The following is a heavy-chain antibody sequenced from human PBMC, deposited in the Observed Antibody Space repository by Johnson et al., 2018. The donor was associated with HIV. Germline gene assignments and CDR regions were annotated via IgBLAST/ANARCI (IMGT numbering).Heavy chain of an antibody. D-gene: IGHD3-22*01. CDR3: ARSRAAYYYDSSGYYSAFDI. J-gene: IGHJ3*02. CDR1: GFTFSNAW. Sequence: VQLVESGGGLVKPGGSLRLSCAASGFTFSNAWMSWVRQAPGKGLEWVSVLYSGGSTYYADFVKDRFIISRDNSKNTLYLQMNSLRAEDTAVYYCARSRAAYYYDSSGYYSAFDIWGQGTMVTVSS. CDR2: LYSGGST. V-gene: IGHV3-66*01.